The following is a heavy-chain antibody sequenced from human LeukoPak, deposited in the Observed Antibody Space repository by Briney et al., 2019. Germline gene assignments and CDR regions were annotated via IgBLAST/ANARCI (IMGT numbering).Heavy chain of an antibody. D-gene: IGHD1-26*01. CDR2: IYNREGT. CDR3: ALLQSHRPLDY. CDR1: GGSVSSK. J-gene: IGHJ4*02. Sequence: SETLSLTCTDSGGSVSSKIRQPPGKGLEWIGYIYNREGTNYNPSLKSRVTISVDTSNNMFSLRLSSVTAADTAVYFCALLQSHRPLDYWGPGTLVTVSS. V-gene: IGHV4-59*02.